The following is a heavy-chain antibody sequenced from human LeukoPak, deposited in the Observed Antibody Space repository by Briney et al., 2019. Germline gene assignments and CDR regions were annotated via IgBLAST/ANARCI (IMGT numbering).Heavy chain of an antibody. V-gene: IGHV3-20*04. J-gene: IGHJ3*02. CDR2: INWNGGST. D-gene: IGHD6-19*01. CDR3: ARDTVQWLVHSGAFDI. CDR1: GFTFDDYG. Sequence: GGSLRLSCAASGFTFDDYGMSWVRQAPGKGLEWVSGINWNGGSTGYADSVKGRFTISRDNAKNSLYLQMNSLRAEDTALYYCARDTVQWLVHSGAFDIWGQGTMVTVSS.